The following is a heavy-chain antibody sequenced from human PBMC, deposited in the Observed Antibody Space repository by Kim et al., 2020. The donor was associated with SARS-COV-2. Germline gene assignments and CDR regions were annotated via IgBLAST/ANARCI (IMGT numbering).Heavy chain of an antibody. J-gene: IGHJ6*02. V-gene: IGHV3-48*02. CDR1: GFTFSSYS. D-gene: IGHD2-15*01. CDR3: ARDGCSGGSCYNYYGMDV. Sequence: GGSLRLSCAASGFTFSSYSMNWVRQAPGKGLEWVSYISSSSSTIYYADSVKGRFTISRDNAKNSLYLQMNSLRDEDTAVYYCARDGCSGGSCYNYYGMDVWGQGTTVTVSS. CDR2: ISSSSSTI.